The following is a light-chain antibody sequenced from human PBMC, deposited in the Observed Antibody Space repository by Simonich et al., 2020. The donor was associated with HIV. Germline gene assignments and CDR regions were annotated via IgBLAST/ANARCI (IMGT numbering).Light chain of an antibody. V-gene: IGKV3-15*01. CDR2: GAS. Sequence: EIVLTQSPATLSVSPGERATLSCRTSQSVASNLAWYQQKPGQAPRLLIYGASSRATGIPARFSGSGFGTEFTLTISSMQSEDFAVYYCQQRFNWPPYTFGQGTKLEI. CDR1: QSVASN. J-gene: IGKJ2*01. CDR3: QQRFNWPPYT.